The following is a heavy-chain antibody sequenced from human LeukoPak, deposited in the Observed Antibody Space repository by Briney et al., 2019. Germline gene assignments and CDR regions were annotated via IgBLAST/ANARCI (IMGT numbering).Heavy chain of an antibody. D-gene: IGHD3-10*01. V-gene: IGHV4-59*01. Sequence: SETLSLTCTVSGGSISSYYWSWIRQSPGKGLEWIGYIYSSGSTNYNPSLKSRVTMSVDTSKNQFSLKLNSLTAADTAVYYCAKDQVRVLWFGESYWGQGTLVTVSS. CDR1: GGSISSYY. CDR2: IYSSGST. CDR3: AKDQVRVLWFGESY. J-gene: IGHJ4*02.